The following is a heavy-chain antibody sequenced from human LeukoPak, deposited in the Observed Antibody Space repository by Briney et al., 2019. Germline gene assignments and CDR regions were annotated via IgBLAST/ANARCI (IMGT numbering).Heavy chain of an antibody. J-gene: IGHJ6*04. D-gene: IGHD1-1*01. V-gene: IGHV1-69*05. CDR1: GGTFSSYA. CDR3: AVVGYPYYYRMDV. Sequence: GASVKVSCKASGGTFSSYAISWVRQAPGQGLEWMGGIIPIFGTANYAQKFQGRVTITTDESTSTAYMELSSLRSEDTAVYYCAVVGYPYYYRMDVWGKGTTVTVSS. CDR2: IIPIFGTA.